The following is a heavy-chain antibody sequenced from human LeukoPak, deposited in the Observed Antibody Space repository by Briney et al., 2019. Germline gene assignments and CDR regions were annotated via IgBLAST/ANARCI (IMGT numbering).Heavy chain of an antibody. CDR2: IYYSGGT. V-gene: IGHV4-39*01. CDR3: ASESVALAGIDY. D-gene: IGHD6-19*01. CDR1: GGSISSTSNY. Sequence: TSETLSLTCSVSGGSISSTSNYWGWIRQPPGKGLEWVGSIYYSGGTYYNPSLRSRVIISVDTSKNQFSLKLTSVTAADTALYYCASESVALAGIDYWGQGTLVTVSS. J-gene: IGHJ4*02.